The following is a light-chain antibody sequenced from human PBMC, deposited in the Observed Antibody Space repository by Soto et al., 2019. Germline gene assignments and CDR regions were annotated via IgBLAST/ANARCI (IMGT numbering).Light chain of an antibody. Sequence: SVVTRPAYLSGSPWPSNPVSYTGNNRDLGGYNYVSWYQHHPGKAPKLMIYEVSNRPSGVSNRFSGSKSGNTASLTISGLQAEDEADYYCSSYTSSDTLVFGTGTKVTVL. J-gene: IGLJ1*01. CDR2: EVS. CDR1: NRDLGGYNY. V-gene: IGLV2-14*01. CDR3: SSYTSSDTLV.